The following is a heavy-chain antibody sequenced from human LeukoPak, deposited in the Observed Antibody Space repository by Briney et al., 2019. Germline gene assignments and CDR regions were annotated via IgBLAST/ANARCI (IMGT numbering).Heavy chain of an antibody. J-gene: IGHJ4*02. CDR3: ARVRYSSSWVDY. D-gene: IGHD6-13*01. CDR2: IIPIFGTA. CDR1: GGTFSSYA. Sequence: SVKVSCKASGGTFSSYAISWVRQAPGQGLEWMGGIIPIFGTANYAQKFQGRVTMTRDTSISTAYMELSRLRSDDTAVHYCARVRYSSSWVDYWGQGTLVTVSS. V-gene: IGHV1-69*05.